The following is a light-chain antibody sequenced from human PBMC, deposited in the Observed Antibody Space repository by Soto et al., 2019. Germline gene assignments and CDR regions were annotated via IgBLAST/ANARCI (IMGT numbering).Light chain of an antibody. CDR3: SSYTTSSNYV. V-gene: IGLV2-14*01. J-gene: IGLJ1*01. CDR2: EVT. CDR1: SSDVGGYDY. Sequence: QSALTQPASVSGSPGQSITISCTGTSSDVGGYDYVSWYQQHPGKAPKFMIYEVTNRPSGVSHRFSGSKSGNTASLTISGLQAEDEADYYCSSYTTSSNYVFGTGTKVTVL.